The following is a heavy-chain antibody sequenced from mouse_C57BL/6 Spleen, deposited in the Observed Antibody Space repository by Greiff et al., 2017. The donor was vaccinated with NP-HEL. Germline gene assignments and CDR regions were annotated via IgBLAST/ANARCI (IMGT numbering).Heavy chain of an antibody. CDR2: INPGSGGT. V-gene: IGHV1-54*01. Sequence: QVQLKESGAELVRPGTSVKVSCKASGYAFTNYLIEWVKQRPGQGLEWIGVINPGSGGTNYNEKFKGKATLTADKSSSTAYMQLSSLTSEDSAVYFCASSYDYGYAMDYWGQGTSVTVSS. CDR3: ASSYDYGYAMDY. CDR1: GYAFTNYL. D-gene: IGHD2-4*01. J-gene: IGHJ4*01.